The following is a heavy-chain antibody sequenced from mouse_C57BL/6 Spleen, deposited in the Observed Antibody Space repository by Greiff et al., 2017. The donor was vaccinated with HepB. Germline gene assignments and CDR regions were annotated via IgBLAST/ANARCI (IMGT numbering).Heavy chain of an antibody. V-gene: IGHV1-18*01. Sequence: VQLKQSGPELVKPGASVKIPCKASGYTFTDYNMDWVKQSHGKSLEWIGAINPNNGGTIYNQKFKGKATLTVDKSSSTAYMELRSLTSEDTAVYYWARTGTRYFDYWGQGTTLTVSS. CDR3: ARTGTRYFDY. D-gene: IGHD4-1*01. J-gene: IGHJ2*01. CDR2: INPNNGGT. CDR1: GYTFTDYN.